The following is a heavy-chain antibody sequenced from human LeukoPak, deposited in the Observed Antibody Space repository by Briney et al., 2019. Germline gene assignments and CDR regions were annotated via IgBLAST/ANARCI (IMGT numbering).Heavy chain of an antibody. D-gene: IGHD6-19*01. CDR1: GFTFSSYW. CDR3: ATEGYSSGWYYFDY. V-gene: IGHV3-74*01. J-gene: IGHJ4*02. CDR2: INSDGSST. Sequence: GGSLRLSCAASGFTFSSYWMHWVRQAPGKGLVWVSRINSDGSSTSYADSVKGRFTISRDNAKNTLYLQMNSLRAEDTAVYYCATEGYSSGWYYFDYWGQGTLVTVSS.